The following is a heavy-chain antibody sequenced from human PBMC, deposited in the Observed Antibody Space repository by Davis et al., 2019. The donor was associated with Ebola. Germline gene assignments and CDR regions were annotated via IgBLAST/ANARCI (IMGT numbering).Heavy chain of an antibody. J-gene: IGHJ4*02. CDR2: IRSKAYGGTT. V-gene: IGHV3-49*04. D-gene: IGHD3-10*01. CDR3: TRVLLWFGDSDERLDY. CDR1: GFTFGDYA. Sequence: GESLKISCTASGFTFGDYAMSWVRQAPGKGLEWVGFIRSKAYGGTTEYAASVKGRFTISRDDSKSIAYLQMNSLKTEDTAVYYCTRVLLWFGDSDERLDYWGQGTLVTVSS.